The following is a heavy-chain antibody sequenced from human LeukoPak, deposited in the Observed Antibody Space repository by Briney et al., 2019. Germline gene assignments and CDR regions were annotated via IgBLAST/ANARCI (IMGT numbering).Heavy chain of an antibody. D-gene: IGHD6-13*01. Sequence: GGSLRLSCAASGFTFSSYAMHWVRQAPGKGLEWVAVISYDGSNKYYADSVKGRFTISRDNSKNTLYLQMNSLRAEDTAVYYCARDNLPGAAVTECNYWGQGTLVNVSS. CDR3: ARDNLPGAAVTECNY. CDR2: ISYDGSNK. V-gene: IGHV3-30-3*01. J-gene: IGHJ4*02. CDR1: GFTFSSYA.